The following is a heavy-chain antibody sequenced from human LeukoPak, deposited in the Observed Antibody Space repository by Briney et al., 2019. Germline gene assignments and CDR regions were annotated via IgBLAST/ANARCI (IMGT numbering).Heavy chain of an antibody. CDR2: IGTGGDT. D-gene: IGHD4-17*01. J-gene: IGHJ3*02. CDR1: GFTFSSSD. CDR3: ARLRSAAFDI. Sequence: GGSPRLSCAASGFTFSSSDMHWVRQVTGKGLEWVSAIGTGGDTYYPDSVKGRFTISRENAKNSLYLQMNSLRAGDTAVYYCARLRSAAFDIWGQGTMVTVSS. V-gene: IGHV3-13*01.